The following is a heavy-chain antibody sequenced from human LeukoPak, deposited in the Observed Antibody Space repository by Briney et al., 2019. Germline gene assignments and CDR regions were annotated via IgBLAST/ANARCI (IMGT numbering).Heavy chain of an antibody. V-gene: IGHV4-30-4*01. CDR2: IYYSGST. J-gene: IGHJ4*02. Sequence: SETLSLTCTVSGGSISSGDYYWSWIRQPPGKGLEWIGYIYYSGSTYYNPSLKSRVTISVDTSKNQFSLKLSSVTAADAAVYYCARGGYNWNYDYWGQGTLVTVSS. CDR3: ARGGYNWNYDY. D-gene: IGHD1-20*01. CDR1: GGSISSGDYY.